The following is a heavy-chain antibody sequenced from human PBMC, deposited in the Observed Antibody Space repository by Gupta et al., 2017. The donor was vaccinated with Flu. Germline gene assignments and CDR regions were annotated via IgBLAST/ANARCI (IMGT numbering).Heavy chain of an antibody. D-gene: IGHD1-14*01. CDR1: GFTFSEHY. CDR2: IRNKANSYTT. J-gene: IGHJ4*02. V-gene: IGHV3-72*01. Sequence: RLVESGGGLVQPGGSLRLSCVVSGFTFSEHYMDWIRQAPGKWLEWVGRIRNKANSYTTEYAASVKDRFTITRDDSKSSLYLQMNSLKNEDTAVYYCSRGETGPSPPGRNDCWGQGTLVTVSS. CDR3: SRGETGPSPPGRNDC.